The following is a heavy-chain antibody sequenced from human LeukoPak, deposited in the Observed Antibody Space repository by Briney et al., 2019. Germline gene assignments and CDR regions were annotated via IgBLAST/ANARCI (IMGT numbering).Heavy chain of an antibody. Sequence: GGSLRLSCAASGFTFSSYGMTWVRQAPGKGLQWVSGISGSGGSTYYEDSVKGRFTISRDNSKNTLYLQMNSLRAEDTAVYYCAKNSGGTCYSHLDYWGQGTLVTVSS. D-gene: IGHD2-15*01. J-gene: IGHJ4*02. V-gene: IGHV3-23*01. CDR3: AKNSGGTCYSHLDY. CDR1: GFTFSSYG. CDR2: ISGSGGST.